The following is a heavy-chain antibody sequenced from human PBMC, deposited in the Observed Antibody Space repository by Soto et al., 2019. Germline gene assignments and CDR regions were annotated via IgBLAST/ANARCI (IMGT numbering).Heavy chain of an antibody. V-gene: IGHV1-69*02. Sequence: QVQLVQSGAEVQKPGSSVKVSCKASGGTFSSYTISWVRQAPGQGLEWMGRIIPILGIANYAQKFQGRVTITADKSTSTAYMELSSLRSEDTAVYYCARLGYCSGGSCYAFDYWGQGTLVTVSS. CDR1: GGTFSSYT. J-gene: IGHJ4*02. CDR2: IIPILGIA. D-gene: IGHD2-15*01. CDR3: ARLGYCSGGSCYAFDY.